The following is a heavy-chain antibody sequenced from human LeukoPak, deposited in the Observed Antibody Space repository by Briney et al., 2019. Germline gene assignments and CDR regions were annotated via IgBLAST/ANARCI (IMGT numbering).Heavy chain of an antibody. Sequence: PGRSLRLSCAASGFTFSSYGMHWVRQAPGKGLEWVAVISYDGSNKYYADSVKGRFTISRDNSKNTLYLQMNSLRAEDTAVYYCAKWELVVRSGTTAVDYWGQGTLVTVSS. CDR1: GFTFSSYG. V-gene: IGHV3-30*18. D-gene: IGHD1-1*01. CDR3: AKWELVVRSGTTAVDY. CDR2: ISYDGSNK. J-gene: IGHJ4*02.